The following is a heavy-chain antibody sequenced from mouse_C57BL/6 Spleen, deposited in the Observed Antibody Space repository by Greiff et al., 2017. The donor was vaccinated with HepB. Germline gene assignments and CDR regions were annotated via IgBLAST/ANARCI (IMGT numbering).Heavy chain of an antibody. V-gene: IGHV1-82*01. Sequence: QVQLKESGPELVKPGASVKISCKASGYAFSSSWMNWVKQRPGKGLEWIGRIYPGDGDTNYNGKFKGKATLTADKSSSTAYMQLSSLTSEDSAVYFCAREELGPDYWGQGTTLTVSS. CDR2: IYPGDGDT. CDR1: GYAFSSSW. CDR3: AREELGPDY. D-gene: IGHD4-1*01. J-gene: IGHJ2*01.